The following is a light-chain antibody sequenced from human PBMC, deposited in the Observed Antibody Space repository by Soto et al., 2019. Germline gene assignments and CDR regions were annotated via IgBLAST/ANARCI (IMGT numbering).Light chain of an antibody. CDR3: CSYAGSYTVV. V-gene: IGLV2-11*01. Sequence: QSALTKPRSVSGSPGQSVTISCTGTSSDVGGYNYVSWYQQHPGKAPKLMIYDVSKRPSGVPDRFSGSKPGNTASLTISGLQAEDEADYYCCSYAGSYTVVFGGGTKLTVL. CDR2: DVS. CDR1: SSDVGGYNY. J-gene: IGLJ2*01.